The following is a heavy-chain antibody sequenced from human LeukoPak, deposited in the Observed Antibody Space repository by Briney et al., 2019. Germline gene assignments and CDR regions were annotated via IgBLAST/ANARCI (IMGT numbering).Heavy chain of an antibody. CDR1: GNYW. D-gene: IGHD6-19*01. J-gene: IGHJ5*02. CDR2: INSDGSWT. V-gene: IGHV3-74*01. Sequence: PGGSLRLSCAASGNYWMHWVRQVPGKGLVWVSHINSDGSWTSYADSVKGRFTISRDNAKNSLYLQMNSLRAEDTAVHYCAREAGDSSGWYNWFDPWGQGTLVTVSS. CDR3: AREAGDSSGWYNWFDP.